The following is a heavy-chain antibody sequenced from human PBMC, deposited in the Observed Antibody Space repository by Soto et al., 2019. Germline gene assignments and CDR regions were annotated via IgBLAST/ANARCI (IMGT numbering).Heavy chain of an antibody. CDR3: ARAAYGEYHLTR. Sequence: GESLKISCKVSGYRFTNYWIGWGRQMPGKGLEWMGIIYPGDSDTRYSPSFQSQVTISADKSISTAYLQWSSLKASDTAIYYCARAAYGEYHLTRWGQGTLVTVSS. V-gene: IGHV5-51*01. J-gene: IGHJ4*02. CDR2: IYPGDSDT. CDR1: GYRFTNYW. D-gene: IGHD4-17*01.